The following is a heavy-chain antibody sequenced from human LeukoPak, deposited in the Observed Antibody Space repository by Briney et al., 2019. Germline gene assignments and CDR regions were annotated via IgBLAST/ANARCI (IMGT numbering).Heavy chain of an antibody. CDR2: ISGDGVST. Sequence: GGSLRLSCAASGFSVSGNNMHWVRQAPGKGLEWVSLISGDGVSTFYADSVKGRFSISRDNSKNSLYLEMNSLRTEDAAMYYCAKESGKFDYWGQGTLVAVSS. V-gene: IGHV3-43*02. CDR3: AKESGKFDY. CDR1: GFSVSGNN. J-gene: IGHJ4*02.